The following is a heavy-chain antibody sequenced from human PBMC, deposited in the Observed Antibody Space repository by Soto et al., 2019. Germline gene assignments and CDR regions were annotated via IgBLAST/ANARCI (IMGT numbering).Heavy chain of an antibody. CDR3: AKVTAMVLVPAAMNYYSGMDV. J-gene: IGHJ6*02. CDR2: ISYDGSNK. Sequence: QVQLVESGGGVVQPGRSLRLSCAASGFTFSSYGMHWVRQAPGNGLEWVAVISYDGSNKYYADSVKGRFTTSRDTSKNPLYPQMTSLRAEDTAVYYCAKVTAMVLVPAAMNYYSGMDVWGQGTTVTVSS. D-gene: IGHD2-2*01. V-gene: IGHV3-30*18. CDR1: GFTFSSYG.